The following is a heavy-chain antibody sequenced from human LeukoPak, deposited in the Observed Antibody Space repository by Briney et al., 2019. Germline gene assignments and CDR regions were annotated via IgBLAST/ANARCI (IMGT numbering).Heavy chain of an antibody. CDR2: ISYDGSNK. Sequence: GGSLRLSCAASGFTFSSYAMHWVRQAPGKGLEWVAVISYDGSNKYYADSVKGRFTISRDNSKNTLYLQMNSLRAEDTAVYYCARDHYVSSGWDFDYWGQGTLVTVSS. CDR1: GFTFSSYA. V-gene: IGHV3-30-3*01. J-gene: IGHJ4*02. D-gene: IGHD6-19*01. CDR3: ARDHYVSSGWDFDY.